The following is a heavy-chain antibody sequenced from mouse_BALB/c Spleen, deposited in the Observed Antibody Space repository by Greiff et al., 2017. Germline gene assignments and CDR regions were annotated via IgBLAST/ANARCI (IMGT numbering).Heavy chain of an antibody. CDR1: GYTFTNYW. J-gene: IGHJ4*01. CDR2: IYPGGGYT. CDR3: AREGNYAMDY. V-gene: IGHV1-63*02. Sequence: QVHVKQSGAELVRPGPSVTITCKASGYTFTNYWLGWVMQRPGHGLEWIGDIYPGGGYTNYNAEFKGKTTMTADTSSSTVYMKLSSLTSDDSAVYFCAREGNYAMDYWGQGTSVTVSS.